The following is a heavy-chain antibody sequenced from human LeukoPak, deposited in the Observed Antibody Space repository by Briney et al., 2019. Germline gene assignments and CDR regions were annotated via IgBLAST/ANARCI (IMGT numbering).Heavy chain of an antibody. CDR2: INSDGRST. Sequence: PGGSLRLSCAASGSTLRSYWMHWVRHAPGKGLVGVARINSDGRSTRYADSVKGRFTISRDNAKNTLYLQMNSLRGEDTAVYYCARGYDYDSSAYPGGYYGMDVWGQGTTVTVPS. D-gene: IGHD3-22*01. V-gene: IGHV3-74*01. J-gene: IGHJ6*02. CDR3: ARGYDYDSSAYPGGYYGMDV. CDR1: GSTLRSYW.